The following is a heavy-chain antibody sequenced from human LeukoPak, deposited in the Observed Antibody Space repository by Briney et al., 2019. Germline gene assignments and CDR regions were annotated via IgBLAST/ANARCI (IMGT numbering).Heavy chain of an antibody. CDR1: GGSISTSRYY. J-gene: IGHJ4*02. CDR2: TYYSGST. V-gene: IGHV4-39*01. D-gene: IGHD6-13*01. Sequence: SETLSLTCTVSGGSISTSRYYGGWIRQPPGKGLEWIGSTYYSGSTYYNPSLKSRVTISVDTSKNQFSLRLTSVTAADTAVYYCATTCTLRLRSTCFDYWGQGMLVTVSS. CDR3: ATTCTLRLRSTCFDY.